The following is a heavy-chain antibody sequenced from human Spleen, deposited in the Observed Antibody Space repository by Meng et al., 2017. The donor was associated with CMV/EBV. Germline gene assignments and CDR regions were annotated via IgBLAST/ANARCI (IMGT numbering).Heavy chain of an antibody. CDR2: INPSGGST. D-gene: IGHD3-22*01. J-gene: IGHJ4*02. CDR3: GRVCPYYYDSSGYYYGPPFDY. V-gene: IGHV1-46*01. Sequence: ASLKVSCKASGYTFPSYYMHWVRQAPGQGLEWMGIINPSGGSTSYAQKFQGSVTMTRDTSISTSYLELSRLISDDTAVYYCGRVCPYYYDSSGYYYGPPFDYWGQGTLVTVSS. CDR1: GYTFPSYY.